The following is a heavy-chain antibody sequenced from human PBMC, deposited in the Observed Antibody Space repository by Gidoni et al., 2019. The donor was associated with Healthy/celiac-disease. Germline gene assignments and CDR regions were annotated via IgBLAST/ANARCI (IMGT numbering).Heavy chain of an antibody. D-gene: IGHD3-22*01. J-gene: IGHJ4*02. CDR3: AKERGDYYDGSSGPDFDY. V-gene: IGHV3-43*01. Sequence: EVQLVESGGVVVQTGGSLRLSCAASGFTFAAYTMHWVRQAPGKGLEWVSRISWDGGSTYYADSVKGRFTSSRDNSKNSRYLQMNSLRTEDTALYYCAKERGDYYDGSSGPDFDYWGQGTLVTVSS. CDR2: ISWDGGST. CDR1: GFTFAAYT.